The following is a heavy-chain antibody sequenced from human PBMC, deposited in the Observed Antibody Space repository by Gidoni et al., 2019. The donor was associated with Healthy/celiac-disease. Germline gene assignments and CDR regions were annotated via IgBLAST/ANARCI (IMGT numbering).Heavy chain of an antibody. CDR1: GFTFSSYA. Sequence: QVQLVESGGGVVPPGRSLRLSCAASGFTFSSYAMPWVRQAPGKGLEWVAVISYDGSNKYYADSVKGRFTISRDNSKNTLYLQMNSLRAEDTAVYYCARDREVEYYYYYGMDVWGQGTTVTVSS. V-gene: IGHV3-30*04. J-gene: IGHJ6*02. CDR3: ARDREVEYYYYYGMDV. D-gene: IGHD1-1*01. CDR2: ISYDGSNK.